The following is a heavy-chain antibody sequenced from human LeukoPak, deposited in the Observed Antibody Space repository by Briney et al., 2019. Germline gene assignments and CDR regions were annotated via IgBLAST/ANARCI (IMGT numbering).Heavy chain of an antibody. J-gene: IGHJ4*02. V-gene: IGHV2-5*01. Sequence: SGPTLVKPTQTLTLTCTFSGFSLSTSGVGVGWIRQPPGKALEWLALIYWNDDKRYSPSLKSRLTNTKDTSKNQVVLTMTNMDPVDTATYYCAHSRSSAYYDFWSGVDYWGQGTLVTVSS. CDR3: AHSRSSAYYDFWSGVDY. CDR1: GFSLSTSGVG. CDR2: IYWNDDK. D-gene: IGHD3-3*01.